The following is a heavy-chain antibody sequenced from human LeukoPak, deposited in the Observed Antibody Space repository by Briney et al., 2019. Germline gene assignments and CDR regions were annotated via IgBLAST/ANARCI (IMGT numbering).Heavy chain of an antibody. CDR2: INPSGGST. CDR3: ARANKLGNVDLLFY. Sequence: ASVKVSCKASGYTFTSYYMHWVRQPPGQGLEWMGIINPSGGSTSYTQKFQGRVTMTRDTSTSTVYMELSSLRSEDTAIYYCARANKLGNVDLLFYWGQGTLVTVSS. CDR1: GYTFTSYY. V-gene: IGHV1-46*01. J-gene: IGHJ4*02. D-gene: IGHD1/OR15-1a*01.